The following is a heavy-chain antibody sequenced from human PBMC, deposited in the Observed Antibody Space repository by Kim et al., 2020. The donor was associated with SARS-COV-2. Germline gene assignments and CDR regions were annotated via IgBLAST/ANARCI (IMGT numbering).Heavy chain of an antibody. Sequence: GGSLRLSCAASGFTFSSYAMHWVRQAPGKGLEWVAVISYDGSNKYYADSVKGRFTISRDNSKNTLYLQMNSLRAEDTAVYYCASGGGTMVRGVIFDYWGQGTLVTVSS. D-gene: IGHD3-10*01. CDR1: GFTFSSYA. V-gene: IGHV3-30-3*01. CDR2: ISYDGSNK. CDR3: ASGGGTMVRGVIFDY. J-gene: IGHJ4*02.